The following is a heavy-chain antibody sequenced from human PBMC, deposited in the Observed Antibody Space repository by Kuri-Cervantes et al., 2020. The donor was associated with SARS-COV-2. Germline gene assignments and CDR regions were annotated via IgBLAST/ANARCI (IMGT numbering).Heavy chain of an antibody. CDR3: ARGAYANGWYGGFFDY. CDR2: INAGSGDT. J-gene: IGHJ4*02. D-gene: IGHD6-19*01. CDR1: GFIFPNYA. V-gene: IGHV1-3*01. Sequence: ASVNVSCKSSGFIFPNYAIHWLRQAPGQRLEWLGLINAGSGDTKYSQIFQGRVTISRDTSATTSYMELSSLTSEDTAVYYCARGAYANGWYGGFFDYWGQGSLVTVSS.